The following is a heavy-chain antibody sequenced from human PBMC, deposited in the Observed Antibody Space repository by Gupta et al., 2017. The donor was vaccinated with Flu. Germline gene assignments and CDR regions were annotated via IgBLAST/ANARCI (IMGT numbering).Heavy chain of an antibody. V-gene: IGHV1-3*04. CDR3: ARDGNYGSVTDDGQWYYMSV. D-gene: IGHD4-17*01. Sequence: WVRQAPGQRPEWMGWISTDSGDTKYSQRFQGRGAFTRDATARTVYLELRSLKSEDTAVYYCARDGNYGSVTDDGQWYYMSVWGKGTTITVSS. J-gene: IGHJ6*03. CDR2: ISTDSGDT.